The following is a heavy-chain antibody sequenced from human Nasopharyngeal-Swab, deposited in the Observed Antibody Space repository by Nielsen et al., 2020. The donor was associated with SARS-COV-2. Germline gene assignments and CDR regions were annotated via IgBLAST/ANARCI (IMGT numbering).Heavy chain of an antibody. V-gene: IGHV3-15*01. CDR3: TTDPMTTVTY. Sequence: VRQAPGKGLEWVGRIKSKTDGGTTDYAAPVKGRFTISRDDSKNTLYLQMNNLKTEDTAVYYCTTDPMTTVTYWGQGTLVTVSS. D-gene: IGHD4-17*01. CDR2: IKSKTDGGTT. J-gene: IGHJ4*02.